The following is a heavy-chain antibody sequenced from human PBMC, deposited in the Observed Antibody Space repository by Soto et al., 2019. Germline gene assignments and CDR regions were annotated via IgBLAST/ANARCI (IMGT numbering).Heavy chain of an antibody. CDR2: IYYSGST. V-gene: IGHV4-59*01. Sequence: QVQLQESGPGLVKPSETLSLTCTVSGASIRSYYWSWIRQPPGKGLEWIGFIYYSGSTNYNPSLKSRVTISVDTSKNQFSLRVSSVTAVDTAVYYCARDQNGSPHFDYWGQGTLVTVSS. CDR1: GASIRSYY. CDR3: ARDQNGSPHFDY. D-gene: IGHD1-26*01. J-gene: IGHJ4*02.